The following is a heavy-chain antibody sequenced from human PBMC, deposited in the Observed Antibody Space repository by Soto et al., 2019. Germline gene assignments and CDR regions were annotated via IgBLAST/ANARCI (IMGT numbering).Heavy chain of an antibody. D-gene: IGHD5-12*01. Sequence: SVKVSCKASGYTFTSYDINWVRQAPGQGLEWMGGIIPIFHTATYAQKFQGRVTITADESTTTAYMALSSLRSEDTAVYYCVHRRDGYNSAFFDYCGQGTLVTVSS. CDR3: VHRRDGYNSAFFDY. CDR2: IIPIFHTA. CDR1: GYTFTSYD. V-gene: IGHV1-69*13. J-gene: IGHJ4*02.